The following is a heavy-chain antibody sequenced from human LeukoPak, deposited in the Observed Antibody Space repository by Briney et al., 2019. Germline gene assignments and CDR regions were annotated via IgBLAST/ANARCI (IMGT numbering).Heavy chain of an antibody. D-gene: IGHD3-16*02. J-gene: IGHJ4*02. Sequence: GGSLRLSCVVSGFTVSNNYMSWVRQAPGKGLEWVSLIYSGGSTYYEESVKGRFTISRDNSKNTLYLQMNSMSAEDTAVYYCARPGGGHDYVWGSYRNYYFDYWGEGTLVTVSS. CDR2: IYSGGST. V-gene: IGHV3-66*02. CDR1: GFTVSNNY. CDR3: ARPGGGHDYVWGSYRNYYFDY.